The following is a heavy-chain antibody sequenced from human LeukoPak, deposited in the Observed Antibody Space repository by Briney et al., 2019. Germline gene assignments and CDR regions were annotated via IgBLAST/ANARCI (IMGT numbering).Heavy chain of an antibody. CDR1: GFTVSSNY. J-gene: IGHJ4*02. CDR3: AISLRPYDTGHY. D-gene: IGHD3-22*01. Sequence: PGGSLRLSCAASGFTVSSNYMSWVRQAPGKGLEWVSVIYSGGSTYYADSVKGRFTISRDNSKNTLYLQMNSLRAEDTAVYYCAISLRPYDTGHYWGQGTLVTVSS. CDR2: IYSGGST. V-gene: IGHV3-53*01.